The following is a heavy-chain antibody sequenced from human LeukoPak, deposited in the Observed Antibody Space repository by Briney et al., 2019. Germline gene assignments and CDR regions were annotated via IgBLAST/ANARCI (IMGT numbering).Heavy chain of an antibody. Sequence: PGESLMISCKGSGYSLTSYCISWVRQMPGKGLEWLGRIDPSDSYTNYSPSFQGHVTISADKSISTAYLQWSSLKASDTAMYYCARLYYYGSGSYGGPLDYWGQGTLVTVSS. V-gene: IGHV5-10-1*01. CDR1: GYSLTSYC. CDR2: IDPSDSYT. D-gene: IGHD3-10*01. CDR3: ARLYYYGSGSYGGPLDY. J-gene: IGHJ4*02.